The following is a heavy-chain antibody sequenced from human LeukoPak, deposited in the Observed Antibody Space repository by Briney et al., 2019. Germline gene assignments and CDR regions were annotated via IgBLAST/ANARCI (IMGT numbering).Heavy chain of an antibody. CDR1: GFTFSSYA. CDR3: ARLVWSGYYEPNDFDY. J-gene: IGHJ4*02. Sequence: GGSLRLSCAASGFTFSSYAMSWVRQAPGKGLEWVAVISYDGSNKYYADSVKGRFTISRDNSKNTLYLQMNSLRAEDTAVYYCARLVWSGYYEPNDFDYWGQGTLVTVSS. D-gene: IGHD3-3*01. CDR2: ISYDGSNK. V-gene: IGHV3-30-3*01.